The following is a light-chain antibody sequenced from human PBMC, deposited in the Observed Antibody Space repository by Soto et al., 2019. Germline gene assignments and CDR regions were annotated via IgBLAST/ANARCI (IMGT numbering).Light chain of an antibody. CDR3: QQRSNWPTTWT. Sequence: EIVLTQSPATLSLSPLERATLSCIASQSVSSYLAWYQQKPGQAPRLLIYDASNRATGIPARFSGSGSGTDFTLTISSLEPEDFAVYYCQQRSNWPTTWTFGQGTKVDIK. CDR1: QSVSSY. J-gene: IGKJ1*01. CDR2: DAS. V-gene: IGKV3-11*01.